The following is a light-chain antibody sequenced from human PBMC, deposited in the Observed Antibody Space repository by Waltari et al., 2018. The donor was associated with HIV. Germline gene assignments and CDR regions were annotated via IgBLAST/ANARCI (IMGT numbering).Light chain of an antibody. V-gene: IGLV1-44*01. CDR2: HNS. CDR1: SSNIGSNT. J-gene: IGLJ3*02. CDR3: AAWDDSVNGLV. Sequence: QSVLTQPPSASGTAGQRVTISCSGTSSNIGSNTVNWYQQLPGTAPKLLIYHNSPLPSGVPDRFCGSKSGTSAALDISGLQSEDEADYDCAAWDDSVNGLVFGGGTKLTV.